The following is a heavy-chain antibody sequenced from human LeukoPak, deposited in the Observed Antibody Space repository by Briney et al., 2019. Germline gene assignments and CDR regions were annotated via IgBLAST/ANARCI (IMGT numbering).Heavy chain of an antibody. V-gene: IGHV7-4-1*02. Sequence: GTSVKVSCKASGYTFTSYAMNWVRQAPGQGLEWMGWINTNTGSPTYAQGFTGRFVFSLDTSVSTAYLQISSLKAEDTAVYYCARGAYCGGDCYFNWFDPWGQGTLVTVSS. CDR1: GYTFTSYA. D-gene: IGHD2-21*02. CDR2: INTNTGSP. CDR3: ARGAYCGGDCYFNWFDP. J-gene: IGHJ5*02.